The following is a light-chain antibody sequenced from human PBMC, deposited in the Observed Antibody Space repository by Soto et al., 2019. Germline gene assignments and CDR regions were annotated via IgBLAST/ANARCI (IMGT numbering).Light chain of an antibody. V-gene: IGKV3-11*01. CDR1: QSVSSY. J-gene: IGKJ1*01. Sequence: EIVLTQSPATLSLSPGERATLSCRASQSVSSYLAWYQQKPGQAPRLLIYDASNRATGIPARFSGSGSGTDFTLTISRLEPEDFAVYYCQQYGSSRTFGHGTKVEIK. CDR3: QQYGSSRT. CDR2: DAS.